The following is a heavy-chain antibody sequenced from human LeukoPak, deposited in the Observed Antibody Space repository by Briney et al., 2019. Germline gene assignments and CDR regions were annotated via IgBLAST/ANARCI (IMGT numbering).Heavy chain of an antibody. D-gene: IGHD1-26*01. CDR3: ARAKGLAGSYLDNWFDP. J-gene: IGHJ5*02. Sequence: GGSLRLSCAASGFSFRRYDMHWVRQAPGKGLEWVAATSYDGTSELYADFVKGRFSISRGNSRNTLSLQMDTLRPEDTAIYYCARAKGLAGSYLDNWFDPWGQGTRVIVSS. CDR2: TSYDGTSE. V-gene: IGHV3-30*04. CDR1: GFSFRRYD.